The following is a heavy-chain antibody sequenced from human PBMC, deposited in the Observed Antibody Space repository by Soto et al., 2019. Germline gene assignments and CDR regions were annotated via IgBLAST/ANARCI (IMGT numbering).Heavy chain of an antibody. CDR2: MYWADYK. CDR1: GFSLSTTGVG. V-gene: IGHV2-5*02. CDR3: AHRQGSIVVNGDNWFDP. D-gene: IGHD1-26*01. Sequence: GSGPTLVNPTQTLTLTCTFSGFSLSTTGVGVGWIRQPPGKALEWLALMYWADYKRYSPSLKSRLTITKDTSKNQVVLTMTNMDPVDTATYYCAHRQGSIVVNGDNWFDPWRQGTLVTVSS. J-gene: IGHJ5*02.